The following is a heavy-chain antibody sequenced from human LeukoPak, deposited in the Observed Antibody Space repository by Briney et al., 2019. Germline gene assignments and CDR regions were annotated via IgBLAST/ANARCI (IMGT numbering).Heavy chain of an antibody. D-gene: IGHD5-18*01. CDR2: IWYDGSNK. V-gene: IGHV3-33*01. Sequence: GGSLRLSCAASGFTFSSYGVHWVRQAPGKGLEWVSLIWYDGSNKYYADSVKGRFTTSRDNSKNTLNLQMNSLRAEDTALYYCARDRAMVVGSSWYYDYWGQGTLVTVSS. CDR1: GFTFSSYG. CDR3: ARDRAMVVGSSWYYDY. J-gene: IGHJ4*02.